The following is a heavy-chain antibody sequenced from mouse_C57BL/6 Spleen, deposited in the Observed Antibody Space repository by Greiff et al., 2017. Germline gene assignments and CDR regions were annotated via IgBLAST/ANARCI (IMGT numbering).Heavy chain of an antibody. CDR3: AREAITTVVATNFDY. D-gene: IGHD1-1*01. V-gene: IGHV1-53*01. CDR2: INPSHGGT. Sequence: QVQLQQPGTELVKPGASVKLSCKASGYTFTSYWMHWVKQRPGQGLEWIGNINPSHGGTNYNEKFKSKATLTVDKSSSTAYMQLSSLTSEDSAVYYCAREAITTVVATNFDYWGQGTTLTVSS. J-gene: IGHJ2*01. CDR1: GYTFTSYW.